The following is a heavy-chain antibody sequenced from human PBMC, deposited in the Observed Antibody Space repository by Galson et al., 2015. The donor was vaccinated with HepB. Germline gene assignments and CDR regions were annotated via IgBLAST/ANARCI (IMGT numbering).Heavy chain of an antibody. Sequence: CAISGDSVSSSSAAWNWFRQAPSRGLEPLGRTYYRSRWYNEYATAVGGRININPDTTENHFSLHLHSVTPEDTAICYCARAWTSRPSTRQTDHFDYWGQGTLVTVSA. V-gene: IGHV6-1*01. CDR1: GDSVSSSSAA. CDR2: TYYRSRWYN. CDR3: ARAWTSRPSTRQTDHFDY. J-gene: IGHJ4*02. D-gene: IGHD1-1*01.